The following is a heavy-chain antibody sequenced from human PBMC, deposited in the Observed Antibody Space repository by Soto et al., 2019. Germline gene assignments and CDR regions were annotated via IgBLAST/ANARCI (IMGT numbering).Heavy chain of an antibody. CDR3: ARDEYSSSWPRGGWFEP. Sequence: GASVKVSCKASGYTFTSYAMHWVRQAPGQRLEWMGWINAGNGNTKYSQKFQGRVTITRDTSASTAYMELSSLRSEDTAVYYCARDEYSSSWPRGGWFEPWGQGTLGNVSS. J-gene: IGHJ5*02. D-gene: IGHD6-13*01. CDR1: GYTFTSYA. CDR2: INAGNGNT. V-gene: IGHV1-3*01.